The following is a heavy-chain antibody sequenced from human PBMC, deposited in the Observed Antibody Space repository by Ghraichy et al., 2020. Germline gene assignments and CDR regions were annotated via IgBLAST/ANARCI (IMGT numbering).Heavy chain of an antibody. J-gene: IGHJ4*02. Sequence: GGSLRLSCAASGFNFSIYGMTWVRQAPGKGLESVSGISSSGGSTYYVDSVKGRFTISRDNSKNTLYLQMNSLRVEDTAIYYCAKGIRGAYHFDCWGQGTLVTVSS. CDR2: ISSSGGST. CDR1: GFNFSIYG. D-gene: IGHD3-3*02. CDR3: AKGIRGAYHFDC. V-gene: IGHV3-23*01.